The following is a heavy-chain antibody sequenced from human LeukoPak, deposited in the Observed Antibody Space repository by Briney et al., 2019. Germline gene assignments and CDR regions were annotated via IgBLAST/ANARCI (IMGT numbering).Heavy chain of an antibody. J-gene: IGHJ6*04. CDR2: ISGSGGST. V-gene: IGHV3-23*01. Sequence: GGSLRLSCAASGFTFSSYGMSWVRQTPGKGLEWVSSISGSGGSTYYADSVKGRFTISRDNSKKTLYLQMNSLRAGDTAVYYCAKQTSFNYYDSSGGEDVWGKGTTVTISS. CDR1: GFTFSSYG. D-gene: IGHD3-22*01. CDR3: AKQTSFNYYDSSGGEDV.